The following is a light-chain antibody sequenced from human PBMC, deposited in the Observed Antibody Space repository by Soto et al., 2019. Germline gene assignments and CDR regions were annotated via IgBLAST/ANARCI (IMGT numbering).Light chain of an antibody. CDR1: SSDVGGLNF. V-gene: IGLV2-14*01. J-gene: IGLJ2*01. Sequence: QSALTQPASVSGSPGQSITISCTGTSSDVGGLNFVSWYQQHPGKAPKLMVYDVRNRPSGVSNRFSGSKSGNTASLTISGLQAEDEAHYYCSSDTSSSTLVVFGGGTQLTVL. CDR2: DVR. CDR3: SSDTSSSTLVV.